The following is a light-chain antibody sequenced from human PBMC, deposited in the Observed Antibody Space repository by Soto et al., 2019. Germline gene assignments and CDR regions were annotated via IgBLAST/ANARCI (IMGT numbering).Light chain of an antibody. Sequence: QSVLTQSSSASASLGSSVKLTCTLSSGHSSYIIAWHQQQPGMAPRYLMKLEGSGSYNKGSGVPDRFSGSSSGADRYLTISNLQFEDEADYYCETWDSNTHTVFGGGTKLPVL. CDR1: SGHSSYI. CDR3: ETWDSNTHTV. V-gene: IGLV4-60*02. CDR2: LEGSGSY. J-gene: IGLJ3*02.